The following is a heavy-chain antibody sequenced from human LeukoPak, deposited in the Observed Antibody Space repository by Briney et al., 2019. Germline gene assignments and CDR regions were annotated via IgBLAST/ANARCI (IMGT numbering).Heavy chain of an antibody. CDR2: IYSGGDT. CDR3: AKDDRYSSRWYYFDC. D-gene: IGHD6-13*01. Sequence: GGSLRLSCAASGFTVSRNYMSWVRQAPGKGLEWVSVIYSGGDTYYADSVKGRFTISRDKTKNTMYLQMNSLRAEDTAVYYCAKDDRYSSRWYYFDCWGQGTLVTVSS. CDR1: GFTVSRNY. J-gene: IGHJ4*02. V-gene: IGHV3-53*01.